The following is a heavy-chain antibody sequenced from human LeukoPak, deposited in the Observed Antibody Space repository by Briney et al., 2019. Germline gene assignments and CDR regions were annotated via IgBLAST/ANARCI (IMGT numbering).Heavy chain of an antibody. CDR1: GGSISSYY. Sequence: PSETLSLTCTVSGGSISSYYWSWIRQPPGKGLEWIGYIYYSGSTNYNPSLKSRVTISVDTSKNQFSLKLSSATAADTAVYYCARESDYYDSSGYESVSWFDPWGQGTLVTVSS. CDR3: ARESDYYDSSGYESVSWFDP. V-gene: IGHV4-59*01. CDR2: IYYSGST. J-gene: IGHJ5*02. D-gene: IGHD3-22*01.